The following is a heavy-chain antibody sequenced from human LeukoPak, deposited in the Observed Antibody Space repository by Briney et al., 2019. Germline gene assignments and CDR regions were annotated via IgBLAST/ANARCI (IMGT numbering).Heavy chain of an antibody. J-gene: IGHJ5*02. CDR1: GFTFSSYA. V-gene: IGHV3-23*01. CDR3: AKPAPYEYGDFLNWFDP. CDR2: ISGSGGST. D-gene: IGHD4-17*01. Sequence: PGGSLRLSCAASGFTFSSYAMSWVRPAPGKGLEGVSGISGSGGSTYYADSVKGRFTISRDNSKITLYLQMNSLRAEDTAVYYCAKPAPYEYGDFLNWFDPWGQGTLVTVSS.